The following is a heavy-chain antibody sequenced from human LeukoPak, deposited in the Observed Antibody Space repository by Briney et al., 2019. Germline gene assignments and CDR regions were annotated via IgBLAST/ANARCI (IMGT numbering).Heavy chain of an antibody. J-gene: IGHJ4*02. D-gene: IGHD2-21*02. CDR2: ISYDGSNK. Sequence: PGRSLSLSCAASEFPFSSYTMHWVRQAPGKGLEWVALISYDGSNKYYADSVKGRFTISRDNSKNTLFLQTNSLRAEDTAMYYCARDWRAFCGGDCFGFFDYWGQGTLVTVSS. V-gene: IGHV3-30-3*01. CDR3: ARDWRAFCGGDCFGFFDY. CDR1: EFPFSSYT.